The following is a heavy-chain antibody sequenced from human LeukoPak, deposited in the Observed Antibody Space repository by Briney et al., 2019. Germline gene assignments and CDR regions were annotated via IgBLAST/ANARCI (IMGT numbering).Heavy chain of an antibody. CDR3: ARGGNRFGGFYFDY. CDR1: ADSLSSGGHY. Sequence: SETLSLTCTVSADSLSSGGHYWAWIRQFPGKGLESIGFIHHSGRSRHNPSLKDRVAISVDTSRKQFALKLSSVTAADTAMYYYARGGNRFGGFYFDYWGQGIQVIVSS. J-gene: IGHJ4*02. CDR2: IHHSGRS. V-gene: IGHV4-31*03. D-gene: IGHD3-10*01.